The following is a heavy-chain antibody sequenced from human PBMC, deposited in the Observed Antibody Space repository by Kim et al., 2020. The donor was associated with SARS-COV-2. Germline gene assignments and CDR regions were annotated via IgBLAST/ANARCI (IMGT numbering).Heavy chain of an antibody. CDR2: IGSSSDFI. V-gene: IGHV3-21*06. J-gene: IGHJ4*02. CDR1: GFTFSPYN. Sequence: GGSLRLSCSASGFTFSPYNLNWVRQAPGKGLEWVTSIGSSSDFIYYADAVKGRFTISRDNGKNSQFLQMNSVRAEDTATYYCTRGLGGGGDYCDFWGQGTVVTVSS. CDR3: TRGLGGGGDYCDF. D-gene: IGHD1-26*01.